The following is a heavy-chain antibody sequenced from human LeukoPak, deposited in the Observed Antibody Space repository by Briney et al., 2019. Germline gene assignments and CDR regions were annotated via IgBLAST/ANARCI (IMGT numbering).Heavy chain of an antibody. Sequence: SENPSLTCTVSGGSISSHYWSWIRQPPGKGLEWIGYIYYSGSTNYNPSLKSRVTISVDTSKNQFSLKLSSVTAADTAVYYCARDLDYYDSSGYYHDAFDIWGQGTMVTVSS. CDR3: ARDLDYYDSSGYYHDAFDI. CDR1: GGSISSHY. D-gene: IGHD3-22*01. J-gene: IGHJ3*02. CDR2: IYYSGST. V-gene: IGHV4-59*11.